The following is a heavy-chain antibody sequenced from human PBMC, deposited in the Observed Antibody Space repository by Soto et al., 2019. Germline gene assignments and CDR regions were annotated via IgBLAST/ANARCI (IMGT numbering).Heavy chain of an antibody. CDR3: ARGGATSLGYYYYGIDV. CDR1: GGSISSGDYS. D-gene: IGHD5-12*01. V-gene: IGHV4-30-2*01. CDR2: IYHSGST. Sequence: PSETLSLTCAVSGGSISSGDYSWSWIRQPPGKGLEWIGYIYHSGSTSYNPSLKSRVTISVDRSQNQFSLKLSPVTAADTAVYYCARGGATSLGYYYYGIDVWGQGTTVTVSS. J-gene: IGHJ6*02.